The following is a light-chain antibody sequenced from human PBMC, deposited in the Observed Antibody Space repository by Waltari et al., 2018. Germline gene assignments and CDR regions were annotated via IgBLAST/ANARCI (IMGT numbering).Light chain of an antibody. CDR1: SGAVGGYNY. CDR3: NSYTTSSTQV. V-gene: IGLV2-14*01. CDR2: EVI. J-gene: IGLJ1*01. Sequence: QSALTQPASVSGSPGQSITISCTGTSGAVGGYNYVSWYPPHSGKAPKLMIYEVIKRPSGVSNRFSGSKSGNTASLTISGLQAEDEADYYCNSYTTSSTQVFGTGTKVTVL.